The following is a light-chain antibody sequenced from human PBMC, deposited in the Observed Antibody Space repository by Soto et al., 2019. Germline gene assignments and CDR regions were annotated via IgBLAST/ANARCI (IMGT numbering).Light chain of an antibody. CDR3: SSYAGSSIPVA. CDR1: SSDVGGYNF. Sequence: QSVLTRPPSASGSPGQSVTLSCTWASSDVGGYNFVSWYQHHPGKAPRLMIYDVTQRPSGVPDRFSGSRSGNTASLTVAGLQVDDEAYYYCSSYAGSSIPVAFGGGTKVTVL. J-gene: IGLJ2*01. CDR2: DVT. V-gene: IGLV2-8*01.